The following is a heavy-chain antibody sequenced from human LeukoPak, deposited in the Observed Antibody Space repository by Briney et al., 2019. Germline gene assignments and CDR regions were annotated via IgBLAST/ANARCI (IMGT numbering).Heavy chain of an antibody. CDR3: ARQKLPRFLEWLLPQYNWFDP. V-gene: IGHV1-18*01. J-gene: IGHJ5*02. D-gene: IGHD3-3*01. CDR1: GYTFTSYG. Sequence: ASVKVSCKASGYTFTSYGISWVRQAPGQGLEWMGWISAYNGNTNYAQKLQGRVTMTTDTSTSTAYMELRSLRPDDTAVYYCARQKLPRFLEWLLPQYNWFDPWGQGTLVTVSS. CDR2: ISAYNGNT.